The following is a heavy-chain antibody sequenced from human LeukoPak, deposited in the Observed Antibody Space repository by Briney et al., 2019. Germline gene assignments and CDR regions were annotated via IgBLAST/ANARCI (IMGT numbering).Heavy chain of an antibody. CDR2: VNRDGSET. CDR1: GFALSSHW. V-gene: IGHV3-7*03. J-gene: IGHJ6*02. CDR3: ARNNGMDV. Sequence: GGSLRLSCAASGFALSSHWMTWVRQVPGSGPEWVANVNRDGSETYYLDSVKGRFTISKDNAKNSLYLQMNSLRAEDTALYHCARNNGMDVWGQGTTVIVSS.